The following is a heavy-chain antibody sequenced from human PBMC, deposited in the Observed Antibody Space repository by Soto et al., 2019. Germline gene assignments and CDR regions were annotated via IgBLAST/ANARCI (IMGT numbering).Heavy chain of an antibody. CDR2: INPDNGNT. J-gene: IGHJ5*02. Sequence: ASVKVSCKASGYTFTRYTMNWVRQAPGQRLEWMGWINPDNGNTKSSRKFQDRVIITRDTSASTAYMDLSSLRSEDTAVYYCARGIATGQLDPWGQGTLVTVSS. CDR3: ARGIATGQLDP. D-gene: IGHD2-15*01. CDR1: GYTFTRYT. V-gene: IGHV1-3*01.